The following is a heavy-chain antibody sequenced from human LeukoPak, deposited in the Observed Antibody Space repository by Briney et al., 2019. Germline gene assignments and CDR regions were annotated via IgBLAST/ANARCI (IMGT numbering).Heavy chain of an antibody. Sequence: GASVKVSCKASGYTFSDYHIHWVRQAPGQGLEWMGWINPNSGGTNYAQKFQGRVNMTRYTSISTVYMELSRLRSDDTAVYYCARDFPSSGWYHPFDYWGQGILVTVSS. CDR3: ARDFPSSGWYHPFDY. V-gene: IGHV1-2*02. J-gene: IGHJ4*02. CDR2: INPNSGGT. CDR1: GYTFSDYH. D-gene: IGHD6-19*01.